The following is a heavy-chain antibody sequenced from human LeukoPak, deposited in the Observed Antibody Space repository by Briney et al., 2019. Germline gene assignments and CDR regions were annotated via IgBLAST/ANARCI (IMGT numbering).Heavy chain of an antibody. J-gene: IGHJ5*02. Sequence: PSETLSLTCAVYGESFSGYYWSWIRQPPGKGLEWIGEINHSGSTNYNPSLKSRVTISVDTSKNQFSLKLSSVTAADTAVYYCARVMSIAARPRKIWFDPWGQGTLVTVSS. V-gene: IGHV4-34*01. D-gene: IGHD6-6*01. CDR3: ARVMSIAARPRKIWFDP. CDR2: INHSGST. CDR1: GESFSGYY.